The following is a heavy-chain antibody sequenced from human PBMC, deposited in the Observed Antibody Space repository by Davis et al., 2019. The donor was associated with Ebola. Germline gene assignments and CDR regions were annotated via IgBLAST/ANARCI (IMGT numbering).Heavy chain of an antibody. CDR2: IYYSGST. Sequence: SETLSLTCTVSGGSISSGDYYWSWIRQPPGKGLEWIGYIYYSGSTYYNPSLKSRVTISVDTSKNQFSLKLSSVTAADTAVYYCAREERRYYYYGMDVWGQGTTVTVSS. CDR3: AREERRYYYYGMDV. CDR1: GGSISSGDYY. J-gene: IGHJ6*02. V-gene: IGHV4-30-4*01.